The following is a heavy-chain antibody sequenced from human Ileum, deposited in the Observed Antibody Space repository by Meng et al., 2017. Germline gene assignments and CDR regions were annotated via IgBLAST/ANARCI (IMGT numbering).Heavy chain of an antibody. V-gene: IGHV4-61*08. CDR1: GGSVSSSVYQ. Sequence: APGRRSPSAPPPLTCAGSGGSVSSSVYQWGCIRQPPGKGLEWIGYASTNYNPSLKSRVTISVDTSKNQFSLKLTSVTAADTAVYYCARDHWGSLDYWGQGVLVTVSS. J-gene: IGHJ4*02. D-gene: IGHD7-27*01. CDR2: AST. CDR3: ARDHWGSLDY.